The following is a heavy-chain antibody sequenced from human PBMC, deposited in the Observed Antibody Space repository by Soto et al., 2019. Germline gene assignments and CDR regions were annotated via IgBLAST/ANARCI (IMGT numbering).Heavy chain of an antibody. D-gene: IGHD5-12*01. CDR2: IYSGGST. V-gene: IGHV3-66*01. CDR1: GFTVSSNY. Sequence: GGSLRLSCAASGFTVSSNYMSWVRQAPGKGLEWVSVIYSGGSTYYADSVKGRFTISRDNSKNTLYLQMNSLRAEDTAVYYCAREAGGYSYYFDYWGQGTLVTVSS. J-gene: IGHJ4*02. CDR3: AREAGGYSYYFDY.